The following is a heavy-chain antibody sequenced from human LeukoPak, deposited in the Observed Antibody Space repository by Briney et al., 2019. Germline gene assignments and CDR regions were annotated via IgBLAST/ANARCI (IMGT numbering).Heavy chain of an antibody. CDR3: AGSEYYYDSSGYYYSPDKGAFDI. V-gene: IGHV1-2*02. CDR2: INPNSGGT. CDR1: GYTFTGYY. Sequence: ASVKVSCKASGYTFTGYYMHWVRQAPGQGLEWMGWINPNSGGTNYAQKFQGRVTMTRDTSISTAYMELSRLRSDDTAVYYCAGSEYYYDSSGYYYSPDKGAFDIWGQGTMVTVSS. J-gene: IGHJ3*02. D-gene: IGHD3-22*01.